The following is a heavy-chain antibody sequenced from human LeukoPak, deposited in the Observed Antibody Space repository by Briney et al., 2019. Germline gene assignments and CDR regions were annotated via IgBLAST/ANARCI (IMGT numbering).Heavy chain of an antibody. V-gene: IGHV4-59*08. CDR1: GGSISSYY. J-gene: IGHJ4*02. CDR3: ARHDGWGYCSSTSCFLFDY. CDR2: IYYSGST. Sequence: SETLSLTCTVSGGSISSYYWSRIRQPPGKGLEWIGYIYYSGSTNYNPSLKSRVTISVDTSKNQFSLKLSSVTAADTAVYYCARHDGWGYCSSTSCFLFDYWGQGTLVTVSS. D-gene: IGHD2-2*01.